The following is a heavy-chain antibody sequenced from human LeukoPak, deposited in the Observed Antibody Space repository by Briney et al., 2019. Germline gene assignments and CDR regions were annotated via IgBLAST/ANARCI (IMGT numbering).Heavy chain of an antibody. V-gene: IGHV4-59*01. J-gene: IGHJ4*02. D-gene: IGHD6-13*01. CDR3: ARGVYIAAAQYGY. Sequence: SETLSLTCTVSGGSISSYYWNWIRQPPGKGLEWIGYIYYSGTTNYNPSLKSRVTISVDTSKNQFSLKLSSVTAADTAVYYCARGVYIAAAQYGYWGQGTLVTDSS. CDR2: IYYSGTT. CDR1: GGSISSYY.